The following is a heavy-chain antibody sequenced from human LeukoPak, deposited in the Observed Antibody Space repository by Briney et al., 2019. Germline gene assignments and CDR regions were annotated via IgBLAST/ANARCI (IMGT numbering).Heavy chain of an antibody. D-gene: IGHD1-1*01. V-gene: IGHV4-38-2*01. CDR3: AGDKETTGNGRPNWFDP. CDR1: GYSISSGCY. J-gene: IGHJ5*02. Sequence: SETLSLTCAVSGYSISSGCYWGWIRQPPGKGLQWIGSIFQRGYSYYNPSLKSRVTISVDTSSNQFSLKLSSVTAADTAVYYCAGDKETTGNGRPNWFDPWGQGTLSPSPQ. CDR2: IFQRGYS.